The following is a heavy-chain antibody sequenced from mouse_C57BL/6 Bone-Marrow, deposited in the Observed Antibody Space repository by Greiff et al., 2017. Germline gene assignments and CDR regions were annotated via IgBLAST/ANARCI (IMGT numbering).Heavy chain of an antibody. CDR3: ASIDYYYAMDY. CDR1: GFTFSDYG. V-gene: IGHV5-17*01. Sequence: EVKVVESGGGLVKPGGSLKLSCAASGFTFSDYGMHWVRQAPEKGLEWVAYISSGSSTIYYADTVKGRFTISRDNAKNTLFLQMTSLRSEDTAMYYCASIDYYYAMDYWGQGTSVTVSS. D-gene: IGHD2-4*01. J-gene: IGHJ4*01. CDR2: ISSGSSTI.